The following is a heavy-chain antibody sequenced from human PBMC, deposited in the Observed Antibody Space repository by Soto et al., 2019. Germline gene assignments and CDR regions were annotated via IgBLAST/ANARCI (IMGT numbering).Heavy chain of an antibody. V-gene: IGHV3-21*01. CDR2: ISSRSNYI. CDR1: GFTFSTYG. D-gene: IGHD4-4*01. CDR3: XXVXXXXLYTLDV. Sequence: EVQLVESGGGLVKPGGSLRLSCAASGFTFSTYGMNWVRQPPGXXLEWVSSISSRSNYIYYADSVKGRFTISRDNAKNSLYLQMNSLRAEXAAVXXXXXVXXXXLYTLDVWGQGTTVTVSS. J-gene: IGHJ6*02.